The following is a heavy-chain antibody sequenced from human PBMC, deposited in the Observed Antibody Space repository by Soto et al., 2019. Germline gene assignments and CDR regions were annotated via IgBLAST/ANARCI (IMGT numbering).Heavy chain of an antibody. J-gene: IGHJ6*02. CDR3: ARDSLGYCSGGSCYYGLDV. CDR2: ISSSSSTI. D-gene: IGHD2-15*01. CDR1: GFTFSSYS. Sequence: GGSLRLSCAASGFTFSSYSMNWVRQAPGKGLEWVSYISSSSSTIYYADSVKGRFTISRDNAKNSLYLQMNSLRDEDTAVYYCARDSLGYCSGGSCYYGLDVWGQGTTVTVSS. V-gene: IGHV3-48*02.